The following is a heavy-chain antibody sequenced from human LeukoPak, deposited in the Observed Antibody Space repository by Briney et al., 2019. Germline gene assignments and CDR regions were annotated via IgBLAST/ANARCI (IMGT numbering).Heavy chain of an antibody. V-gene: IGHV3-49*04. CDR3: TRDRTWGGEWEPINY. D-gene: IGHD1-26*01. CDR2: IRRKTYGGTI. CDR1: GLTFSDFG. Sequence: PGGSLRLSCTGSGLTFSDFGLSWVRQAPGKGLEWVGFIRRKTYGGTIEYAASVKGRFTISRDDSKSIAYLQMNSLKTEDTAVYYCTRDRTWGGEWEPINYWGQGTLVTVSS. J-gene: IGHJ4*02.